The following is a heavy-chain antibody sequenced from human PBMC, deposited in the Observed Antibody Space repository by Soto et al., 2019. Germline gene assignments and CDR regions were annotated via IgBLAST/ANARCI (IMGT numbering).Heavy chain of an antibody. D-gene: IGHD3-3*02. Sequence: PGESLKISCKGSGYSFTSYWIAWVRQMPGKGLEWMGIIYPGDSDIRYSPSFQGQVTISADKSISTAYLQWSSLKASDTAMYYCAGQGWLQFSAFDIWGQGTMVTVSS. CDR3: AGQGWLQFSAFDI. V-gene: IGHV5-51*01. CDR1: GYSFTSYW. J-gene: IGHJ3*02. CDR2: IYPGDSDI.